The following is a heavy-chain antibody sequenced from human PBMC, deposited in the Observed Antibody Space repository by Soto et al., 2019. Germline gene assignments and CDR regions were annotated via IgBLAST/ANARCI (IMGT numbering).Heavy chain of an antibody. J-gene: IGHJ6*04. Sequence: PSETLSLTCTVSGGSISSSSYYWGWIRQPPGKGLEWIGSIYYSGSTYYNPSLKSRVTISVDTSKNQFSLKLSSVTAADTAVYYCARRKKLWTNGSGYYYYGMDVWGKGTTVT. D-gene: IGHD5-18*01. CDR3: ARRKKLWTNGSGYYYYGMDV. CDR2: IYYSGST. V-gene: IGHV4-39*01. CDR1: GGSISSSSYY.